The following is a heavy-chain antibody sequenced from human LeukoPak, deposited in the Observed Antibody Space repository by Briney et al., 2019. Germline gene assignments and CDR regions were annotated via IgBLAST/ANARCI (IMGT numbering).Heavy chain of an antibody. V-gene: IGHV3-30-3*01. CDR2: ISYDGNNK. Sequence: PGGSLRLSCAASGFTFSTYAMHWVRQAPGKGLEWVAVISYDGNNKYYADSVKGRFTISRDNSKNTLYVQMNSLRGEDTAVYYCARDRNVGALEGNCFDYWGQGTLVTVSS. CDR1: GFTFSTYA. J-gene: IGHJ4*02. D-gene: IGHD1-1*01. CDR3: ARDRNVGALEGNCFDY.